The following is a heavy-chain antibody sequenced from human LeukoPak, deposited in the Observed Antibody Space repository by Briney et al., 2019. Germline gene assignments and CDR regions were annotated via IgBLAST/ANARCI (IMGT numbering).Heavy chain of an antibody. CDR2: IYYSGNT. CDR1: GVSISSSNSY. V-gene: IGHV4-39*01. CDR3: ARQTGSGLFILP. J-gene: IGHJ4*02. Sequence: PSETLPLTCCVYGVSISSSNSYWGWIRQPPGKGLEWIGSIYYSGNTYYNASLKSQVSISIDTSKNQFSLKLTSVTAADTAVYYCARQTGSGLFILPGGQGTLVTVSS. D-gene: IGHD3/OR15-3a*01.